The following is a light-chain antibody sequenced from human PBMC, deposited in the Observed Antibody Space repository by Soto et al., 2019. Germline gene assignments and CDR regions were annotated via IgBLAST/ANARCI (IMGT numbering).Light chain of an antibody. CDR3: CSYAGSSSFAV. J-gene: IGLJ1*01. CDR2: EVS. Sequence: QSALTQPASVSGSPGQSITISCTGTRSEVGSYHLVSWYQQHPGKAPKLVISEVSNRPSGVSSRLSGSKSGITASLTISGLQAEDEADYYCCSYAGSSSFAVFGSGTKLTVL. V-gene: IGLV2-23*02. CDR1: RSEVGSYHL.